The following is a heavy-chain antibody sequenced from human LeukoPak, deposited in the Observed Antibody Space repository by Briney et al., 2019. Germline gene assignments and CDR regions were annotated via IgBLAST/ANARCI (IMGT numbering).Heavy chain of an antibody. CDR3: AREVLDVVEPGTNTIDY. CDR2: INKGGSFI. J-gene: IGHJ4*02. Sequence: GGSLGLSCAASGLTLRSYGMSWVRQAPGKGLEWVSAINKGGSFIKYADSVKGRFIVSRDNAKNLLFLQMNSLRVEDTALYFCAREVLDVVEPGTNTIDYWGQGTRVTVSS. V-gene: IGHV3-21*01. D-gene: IGHD2-2*01. CDR1: GLTLRSYG.